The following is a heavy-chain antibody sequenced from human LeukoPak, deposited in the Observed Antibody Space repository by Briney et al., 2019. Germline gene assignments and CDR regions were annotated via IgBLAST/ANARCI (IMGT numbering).Heavy chain of an antibody. CDR1: GFTFDDYA. V-gene: IGHV3-9*01. D-gene: IGHD3-22*01. CDR3: AKDDRYYYDSNGYYSGMDV. J-gene: IGHJ6*02. CDR2: ISWNSGSI. Sequence: PGGSLRLSCAASGFTFDDYAMHWVRQAPGKGLEWVSGISWNSGSIGYADSVKGRFTISRDNAKNSLYLQMNSLRAEDTALYYCAKDDRYYYDSNGYYSGMDVWGQGTTVTVSS.